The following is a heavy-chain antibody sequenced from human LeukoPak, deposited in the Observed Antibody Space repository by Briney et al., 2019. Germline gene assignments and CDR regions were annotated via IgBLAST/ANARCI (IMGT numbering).Heavy chain of an antibody. CDR3: ARERGYCSSTSCYLNYYYMDV. Sequence: ASVKVSCKASGGTFSSYAISWVRQAPGQGLEWMGRIIPIFGTANYAQKFQGRVTITTDESTSTAYMELSSLRSEDTAVYYCARERGYCSSTSCYLNYYYMDVWGKGTTVTVSS. CDR2: IIPIFGTA. CDR1: GGTFSSYA. V-gene: IGHV1-69*05. J-gene: IGHJ6*03. D-gene: IGHD2-2*01.